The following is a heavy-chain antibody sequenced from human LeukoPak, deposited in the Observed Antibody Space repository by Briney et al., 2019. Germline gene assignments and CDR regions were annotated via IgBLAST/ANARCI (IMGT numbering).Heavy chain of an antibody. CDR1: GYSISSGYY. Sequence: SETLSLTCAVSGYSISSGYYWGWIRQPPGKGLEWIGSFYHSGNSYYNPSLKSRVSISVDTSKNQFSLNLSSVTAADTALYYCARHDFYSNYPHNWFDPWGQGTLVIVSS. J-gene: IGHJ5*02. V-gene: IGHV4-38-2*01. D-gene: IGHD4-11*01. CDR3: ARHDFYSNYPHNWFDP. CDR2: FYHSGNS.